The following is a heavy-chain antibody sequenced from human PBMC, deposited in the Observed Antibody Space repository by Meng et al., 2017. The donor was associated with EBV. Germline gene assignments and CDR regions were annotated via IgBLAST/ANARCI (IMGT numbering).Heavy chain of an antibody. J-gene: IGHJ5*02. D-gene: IGHD6-13*01. Sequence: QVEVVQAGAEVKTPGASVKVSCKAYGYTFTGYYMHWVRQAPGQGLEWMGRINPNSGGTNHAQKFQGRVTMTRDTSISTAYMELSRLRSDDTAVYYCAKGADLAAAGTFWFDPWGQGTLVTVSS. CDR3: AKGADLAAAGTFWFDP. CDR1: GYTFTGYY. CDR2: INPNSGGT. V-gene: IGHV1-2*06.